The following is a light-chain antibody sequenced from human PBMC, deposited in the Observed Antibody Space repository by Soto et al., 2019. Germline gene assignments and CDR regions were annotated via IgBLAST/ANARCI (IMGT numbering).Light chain of an antibody. CDR3: GSHAGNSNLV. J-gene: IGLJ3*02. V-gene: IGLV2-14*01. CDR1: SSDLNDYNY. Sequence: QSALTQPASVSGSPGQSITISCTGTSSDLNDYNYVSWYQQHPGKAPKLIIYEVSNRPSGVSNRFSGSKSGNTASLTISGLQTEDEADYYCGSHAGNSNLVFGGGTQLTVL. CDR2: EVS.